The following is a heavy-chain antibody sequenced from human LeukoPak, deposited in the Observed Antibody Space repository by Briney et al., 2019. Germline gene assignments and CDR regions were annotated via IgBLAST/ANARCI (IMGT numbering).Heavy chain of an antibody. V-gene: IGHV4-59*01. CDR3: ARGTYGDYVISAFDI. Sequence: PSETLSLTCTVSGGSISTYYWSWIRQPPGKGLEWIGHIYYSGSTIYNPSLKSRVTISVDTAKNQFSLKLSSVTAADTAVYYCARGTYGDYVISAFDIWGQGTMVTVSS. D-gene: IGHD4-17*01. CDR2: IYYSGST. J-gene: IGHJ3*02. CDR1: GGSISTYY.